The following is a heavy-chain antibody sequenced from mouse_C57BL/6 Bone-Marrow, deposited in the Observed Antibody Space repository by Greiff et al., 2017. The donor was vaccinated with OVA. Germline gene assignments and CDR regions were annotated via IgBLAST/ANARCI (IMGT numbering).Heavy chain of an antibody. CDR3: ARWGYYGSRRVFPYFDY. J-gene: IGHJ2*01. D-gene: IGHD1-1*01. CDR2: IFPGSGST. V-gene: IGHV1-75*01. CDR1: GYTFTDYY. Sequence: QVQLQQSGPELVKPGASVKISCKASGYTFTDYYINWVKQRPGQGLEWIGWIFPGSGSTYYNEKFKGKATLTVDKSSSTAYMLLSSLTSEDSAVYFCARWGYYGSRRVFPYFDYWGQGTTLTVSS.